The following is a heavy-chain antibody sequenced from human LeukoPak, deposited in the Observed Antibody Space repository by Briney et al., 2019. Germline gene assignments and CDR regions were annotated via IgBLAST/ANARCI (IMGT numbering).Heavy chain of an antibody. CDR2: ISGSGGST. D-gene: IGHD3-22*01. V-gene: IGHV3-23*01. J-gene: IGHJ4*02. CDR3: AKEEDSSGCYYDY. CDR1: GFTFSSYA. Sequence: GGSLRLSCAASGFTFSSYAMSWVRQAPGKGLQWVSGISGSGGSTYYADSVKGRFTISRDNSKNTLNLQMNSLRAEDTAVYYCAKEEDSSGCYYDYWGQGTLVTVSS.